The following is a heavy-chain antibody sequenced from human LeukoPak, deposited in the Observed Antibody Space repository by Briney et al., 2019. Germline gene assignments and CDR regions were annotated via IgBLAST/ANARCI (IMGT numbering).Heavy chain of an antibody. CDR2: IYHSGST. D-gene: IGHD6-13*01. CDR1: GGSISSGSYY. Sequence: TSETLSLTCTVSGGSISSGSYYWSWIRQPPGKGLEWIGYIYHSGSTYYNPSLKSRVTISVDRSKNQFSLKLSSVTAADTAVYYCARVQTPGAFWQQLVGLADYWGQGTLVTVSS. V-gene: IGHV4-30-2*01. CDR3: ARVQTPGAFWQQLVGLADY. J-gene: IGHJ4*02.